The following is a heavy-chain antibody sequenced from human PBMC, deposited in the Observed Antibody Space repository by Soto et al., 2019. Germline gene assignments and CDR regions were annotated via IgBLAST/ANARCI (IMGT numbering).Heavy chain of an antibody. D-gene: IGHD4-17*01. CDR1: GGSISSYY. J-gene: IGHJ4*02. CDR3: ARRYGDAVAF. CDR2: IYYSGST. Sequence: QVQLQESGPGLVRPSETLSLTCTVSGGSISSYYWSWIRQPPGKGLEWIGYIYYSGSTNYNPSLQSRVTISVDTSKNPFPLNLTSVTAAVPAVYYCARRYGDAVAFWGQGTLVTVSS. V-gene: IGHV4-59*01.